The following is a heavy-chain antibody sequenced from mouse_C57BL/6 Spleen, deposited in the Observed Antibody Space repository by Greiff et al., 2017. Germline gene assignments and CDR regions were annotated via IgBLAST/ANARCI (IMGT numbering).Heavy chain of an antibody. Sequence: VKLQESGPGLVKPSQSLSLTCSVTGYSITSGYYWNWIRQFPGNKLEWMGYISYDGSNNYNPSLKNRISITRDTSKNQFFLKLNSVTTEDTATYYCARESELRFAYWGQGTLVTVSA. V-gene: IGHV3-6*01. J-gene: IGHJ3*01. CDR3: ARESELRFAY. CDR2: ISYDGSN. D-gene: IGHD2-1*01. CDR1: GYSITSGYY.